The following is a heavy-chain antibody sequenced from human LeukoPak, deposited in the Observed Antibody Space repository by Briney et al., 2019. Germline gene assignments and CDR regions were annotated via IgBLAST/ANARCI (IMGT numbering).Heavy chain of an antibody. D-gene: IGHD2-2*01. CDR3: ARAVDCSSTSCYLFDY. CDR1: GYTFTGYY. Sequence: ASVEVSCKASGYTFTGYYMHWVRQAPGQGLEWMGWINPNSGGTNYAQKFQGRVTMTRDTSISTAYMELSRLRSDDTAVYYCARAVDCSSTSCYLFDYWGQGTLVTVSS. CDR2: INPNSGGT. V-gene: IGHV1-2*02. J-gene: IGHJ4*02.